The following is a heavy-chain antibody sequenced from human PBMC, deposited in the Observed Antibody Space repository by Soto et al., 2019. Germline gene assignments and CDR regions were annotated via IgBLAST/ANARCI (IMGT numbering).Heavy chain of an antibody. Sequence: SGPTLVNPPETLTLTCTVSGFSLTTGKMGVSWIRQPPGKALEWLAHIFSDNERSYSTSLQGRLTISKDTSGSQVVLSMTNVDPVDTATYYCARMNVDSYQFYYAMDVWGQGTTVTVSS. V-gene: IGHV2-26*01. J-gene: IGHJ6*02. D-gene: IGHD4-17*01. CDR3: ARMNVDSYQFYYAMDV. CDR2: IFSDNER. CDR1: GFSLTTGKMG.